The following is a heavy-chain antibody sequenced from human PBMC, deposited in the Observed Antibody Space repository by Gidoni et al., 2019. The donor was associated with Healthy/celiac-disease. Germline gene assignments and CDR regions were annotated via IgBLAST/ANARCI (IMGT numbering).Heavy chain of an antibody. CDR3: ARGRRYFYWLLYVDYFDY. D-gene: IGHD3-9*01. CDR2: ISYDGSNK. Sequence: LEGVAVISYDGSNKYYANSVKGRFTISRDNSKNTLYLQMNSLRAEDTAVYYCARGRRYFYWLLYVDYFDYWGQGTLVTVSS. J-gene: IGHJ4*02. V-gene: IGHV3-30*04.